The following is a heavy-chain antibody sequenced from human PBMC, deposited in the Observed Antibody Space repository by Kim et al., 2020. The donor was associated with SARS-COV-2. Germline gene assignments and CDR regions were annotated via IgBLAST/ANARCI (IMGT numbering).Heavy chain of an antibody. Sequence: GGSLRLSCAASGFTFDDYAMHWVRQAPGKGLDWVSGISWNSGTIGYADSVKGRFTISRDNAKNSLYLQMNSLITEDTALDYCAKAKITMFQGVLYGMDV. CDR3: AKAKITMFQGVLYGMDV. CDR2: ISWNSGTI. D-gene: IGHD3-10*01. J-gene: IGHJ6*01. CDR1: GFTFDDYA. V-gene: IGHV3-9*01.